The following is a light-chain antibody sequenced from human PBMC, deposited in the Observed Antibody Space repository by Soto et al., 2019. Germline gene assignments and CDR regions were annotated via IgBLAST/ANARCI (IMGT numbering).Light chain of an antibody. Sequence: EVVLTQSPGTLSLSPGERATLSCRASQSVSSSYLAWYQQKPGQAPRLLIYRTSNRATGIPDRLSGSGSGTDFTLTISRMEPEDSAVYYCQQYGSSGTFGQGTRLEIK. CDR2: RTS. CDR3: QQYGSSGT. V-gene: IGKV3-20*01. J-gene: IGKJ5*01. CDR1: QSVSSSY.